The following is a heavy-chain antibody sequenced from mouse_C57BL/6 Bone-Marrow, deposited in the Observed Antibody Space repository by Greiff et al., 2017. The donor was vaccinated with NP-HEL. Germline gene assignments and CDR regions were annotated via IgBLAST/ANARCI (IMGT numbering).Heavy chain of an antibody. CDR3: ADYYGSSYPFAD. D-gene: IGHD1-1*01. CDR1: GFLLSTFGMG. Sequence: QVTLKVSGPGILQPSQTLSLTCSFSGFLLSTFGMGVGWIRQPSGKGLEWLAHIWWDDDKYYNPALKSRLSISKDTSKIQVFLKIAKVDTADTATYYCADYYGSSYPFADWGQGTLVTVSA. V-gene: IGHV8-8*01. J-gene: IGHJ3*01. CDR2: IWWDDDK.